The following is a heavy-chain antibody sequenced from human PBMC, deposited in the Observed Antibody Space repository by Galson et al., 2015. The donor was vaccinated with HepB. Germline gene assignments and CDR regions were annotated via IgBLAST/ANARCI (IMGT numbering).Heavy chain of an antibody. CDR1: GFTVSSNY. D-gene: IGHD3-9*01. Sequence: SLRLSCAASGFTVSSNYMSWVRQAPGKGLEWVSVIYSGGSTYYADSVKGRFTISRDNAKNSLYLQMNSLRAEGTAVYYCARVANYDILTDDAFDIWGQGTMVTVSS. J-gene: IGHJ3*02. V-gene: IGHV3-66*01. CDR2: IYSGGST. CDR3: ARVANYDILTDDAFDI.